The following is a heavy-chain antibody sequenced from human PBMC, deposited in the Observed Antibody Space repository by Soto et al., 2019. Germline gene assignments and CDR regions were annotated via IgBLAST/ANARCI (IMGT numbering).Heavy chain of an antibody. Sequence: EVQLVESGGGLVQPGGSLRLSCAASGFTFSSYSMNWVRQAPGKGLEWVSYISSSSSIIYYADSVKGRFTISRDNAKNSLYLQMNSLRAEDTAVYYCARDHYGVNPSFGYWGQGTLVTVSS. CDR2: ISSSSSII. V-gene: IGHV3-48*01. CDR3: ARDHYGVNPSFGY. CDR1: GFTFSSYS. D-gene: IGHD4-17*01. J-gene: IGHJ4*02.